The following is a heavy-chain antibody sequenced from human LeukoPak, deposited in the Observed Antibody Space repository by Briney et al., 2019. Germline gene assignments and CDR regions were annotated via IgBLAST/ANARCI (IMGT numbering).Heavy chain of an antibody. V-gene: IGHV3-23*01. CDR2: ISGSGGST. Sequence: GGSLRLSCAASEFTVSSNYMSWVRQAPGKGLEWVSAISGSGGSTYYADSVKGRFTISRDNSKNTLYLQMNSLRAEDTAVYYCAKESSISFDYWGQGTLVTVSS. CDR3: AKESSISFDY. J-gene: IGHJ4*02. D-gene: IGHD6-6*01. CDR1: EFTVSSNY.